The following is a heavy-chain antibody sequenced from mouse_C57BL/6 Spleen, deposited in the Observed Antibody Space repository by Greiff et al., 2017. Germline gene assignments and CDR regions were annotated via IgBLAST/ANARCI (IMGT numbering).Heavy chain of an antibody. CDR2: IWSGGST. J-gene: IGHJ4*01. Sequence: VKLKESGPGLVQPSQSLSITCTVSGFSLTSYGVHWVRQSPGKGLEWLGVIWSGGSTDYNAAFISRLSISKDNSKSQVFFKMNSLQADDTAIYYCARMDYYGLYYAMDYWGQGTSVTVSS. CDR1: GFSLTSYG. CDR3: ARMDYYGLYYAMDY. V-gene: IGHV2-2*01. D-gene: IGHD1-1*01.